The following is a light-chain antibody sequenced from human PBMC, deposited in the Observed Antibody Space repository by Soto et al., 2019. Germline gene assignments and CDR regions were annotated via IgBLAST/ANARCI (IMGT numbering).Light chain of an antibody. CDR3: QQHNQWPIT. V-gene: IGKV3D-15*01. CDR2: YIS. CDR1: QGLTTK. J-gene: IGKJ5*01. Sequence: EIVMTQSPATLSVSPGEGATLSCRASQGLTTKLAWYQQKPGQAPRLLIYYISTRATGIPARFSGSGSGTEFTLTINSLQSEDSAVYYCQQHNQWPITFGQGTRLEIK.